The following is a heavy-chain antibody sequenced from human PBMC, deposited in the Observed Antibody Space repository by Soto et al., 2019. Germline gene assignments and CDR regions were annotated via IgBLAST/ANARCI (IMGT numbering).Heavy chain of an antibody. D-gene: IGHD3-16*02. CDR1: GFTFSNAW. V-gene: IGHV3-15*01. Sequence: PGGPLRLSVAAPGFTFSNAWMSWFRKGPGKGLGWGGHIISKTEGGATDYAAPVKGRFTISRDESKNTLYLQVNSLKTEDTAVYYCTTDGLITFGGVLVPNWFDSWGQGTLVTVSS. CDR2: IISKTEGGAT. CDR3: TTDGLITFGGVLVPNWFDS. J-gene: IGHJ5*01.